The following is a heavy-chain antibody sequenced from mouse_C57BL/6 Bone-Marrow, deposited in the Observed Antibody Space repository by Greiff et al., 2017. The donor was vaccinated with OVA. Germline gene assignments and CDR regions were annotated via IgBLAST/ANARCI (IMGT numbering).Heavy chain of an antibody. J-gene: IGHJ2*01. D-gene: IGHD1-1*01. CDR1: GFSLSTFGMG. CDR3: ARMGSTTLCLDY. Sequence: QVTLIVSGPGILQPSQTLSLTCSFSGFSLSTFGMGVGWIRQPSGKGLEWLAHIWWDDDKYYNPALKRWPTISKDTTNNQKYHKIANVNTAKTATYDSARMGSTTLCLDYWGQGTTLTVSS. V-gene: IGHV8-8*01. CDR2: IWWDDDK.